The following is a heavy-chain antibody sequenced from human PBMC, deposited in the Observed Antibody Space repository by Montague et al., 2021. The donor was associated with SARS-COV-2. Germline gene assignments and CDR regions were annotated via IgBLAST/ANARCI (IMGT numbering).Heavy chain of an antibody. J-gene: IGHJ5*02. Sequence: SETLSLTCTVSGGSVSSSTCYWSWIRQPPGQGLEWIVYIHYSGTTSYKSSLKSRVSLSLDTSKNQFSLNLTSVTAADTAVYPCVSEFWYCSRCACLGNLDAWGQGTMVTVSS. CDR1: GGSVSSSTCY. D-gene: IGHD2-2*01. V-gene: IGHV4-61*01. CDR2: IHYSGTT. CDR3: VSEFWYCSRCACLGNLDA.